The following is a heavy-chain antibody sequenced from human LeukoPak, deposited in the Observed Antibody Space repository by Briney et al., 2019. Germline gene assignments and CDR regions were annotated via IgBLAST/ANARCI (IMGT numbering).Heavy chain of an antibody. J-gene: IGHJ6*02. CDR3: AKDLSPLYYYYGMDV. V-gene: IGHV3-23*01. Sequence: GGSLRLSCAASGFTFSSYAMSWARQAPGKGLEWVSAISGSGGSTYYADSVKGRFTISRDNSKNTLYLQMNSLSAEDTAVYYCAKDLSPLYYYYGMDVWGQGTTVTVSS. CDR1: GFTFSSYA. CDR2: ISGSGGST.